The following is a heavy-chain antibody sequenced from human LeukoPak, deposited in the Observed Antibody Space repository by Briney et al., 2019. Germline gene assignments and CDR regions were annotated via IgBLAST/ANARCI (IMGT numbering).Heavy chain of an antibody. CDR1: GFTFSSNY. J-gene: IGHJ4*02. V-gene: IGHV3-66*01. Sequence: GGSLRLSCAASGFTFSSNYMSWVRQAPGKGLEWVSVIYSGGSTYYADSVKGRFTISRDNSKSTLYLQMNSLRAEDTAVYYCARAKAFGEINYWGQGTLVTVSS. D-gene: IGHD3-10*01. CDR3: ARAKAFGEINY. CDR2: IYSGGST.